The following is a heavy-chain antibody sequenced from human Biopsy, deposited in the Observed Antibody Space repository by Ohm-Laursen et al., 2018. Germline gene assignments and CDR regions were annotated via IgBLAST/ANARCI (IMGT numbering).Heavy chain of an antibody. D-gene: IGHD6-19*01. Sequence: GSLGLSCTASGFPFSDYYMRWIRQAPGKGLDWVSYISDGGTTIYYADSVKGRFTISRDNAKKSLYLQMNSLRAEDTAVYYCARDTQWSPYGMDVWGQGTTVTVSS. V-gene: IGHV3-11*01. CDR2: ISDGGTTI. J-gene: IGHJ6*02. CDR3: ARDTQWSPYGMDV. CDR1: GFPFSDYY.